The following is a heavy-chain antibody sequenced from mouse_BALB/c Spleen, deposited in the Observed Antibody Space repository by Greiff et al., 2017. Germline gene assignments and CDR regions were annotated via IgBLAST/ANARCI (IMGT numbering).Heavy chain of an antibody. Sequence: VQRVESGPGLVAPSQSLSITCTVSGFSLTSYGVHWVRQPPGKGLEWLGVIWAGGSTNYNSALMSRLSISKDNSKSQVFLKMNSLQTDDTAMYYCAREDGNYVVYAMDYWGQGTSVTVSS. V-gene: IGHV2-9*02. CDR3: AREDGNYVVYAMDY. J-gene: IGHJ4*01. D-gene: IGHD2-1*01. CDR2: IWAGGST. CDR1: GFSLTSYG.